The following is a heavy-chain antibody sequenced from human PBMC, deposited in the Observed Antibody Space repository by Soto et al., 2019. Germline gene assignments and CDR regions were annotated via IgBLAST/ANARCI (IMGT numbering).Heavy chain of an antibody. Sequence: QVQLVESGGGLVKPGGSLRLSCAASRITFSDHFMTWIRQAPGKGLEWVSYISSSGTTTDYADSVRGRFSISRDNSKNSLYLQMNSLRVEDTAVYYCARVGDMAYKDWCQGTLVTVSS. CDR1: RITFSDHF. D-gene: IGHD3-3*01. CDR2: ISSSGTTT. CDR3: ARVGDMAYKD. V-gene: IGHV3-11*01. J-gene: IGHJ4*02.